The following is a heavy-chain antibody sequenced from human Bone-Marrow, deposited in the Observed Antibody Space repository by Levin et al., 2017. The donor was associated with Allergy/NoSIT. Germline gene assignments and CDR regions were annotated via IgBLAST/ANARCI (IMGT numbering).Heavy chain of an antibody. D-gene: IGHD1-7*01. CDR3: ARSYNWNYA. CDR2: IHSGGST. Sequence: GGSLRLSCVASGFTVINNYMTWVRQAPGKGLEWVSVIHSGGSTYYADSVKGRFTIFSDSSKNTLYLQMNSLRADDTAVYYCARSYNWNYAGGQGTLVTVSS. J-gene: IGHJ4*02. CDR1: GFTVINNY. V-gene: IGHV3-66*01.